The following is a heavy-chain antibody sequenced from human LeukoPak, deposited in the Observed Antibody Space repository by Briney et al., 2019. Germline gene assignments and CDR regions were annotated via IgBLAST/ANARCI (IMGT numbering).Heavy chain of an antibody. V-gene: IGHV3-7*01. CDR2: IKQDGSEQ. D-gene: IGHD3-22*01. Sequence: GGSLRLSCAASGFTFTTYWMGWVRQAPGKGLEWVANIKQDGSEQYYVDSVKGRFTISRDNAKNSLSLQMNSLRAEDTAVYYCAKDGRGKDDTSGPSDYWGQGALVTVSS. J-gene: IGHJ4*02. CDR1: GFTFTTYW. CDR3: AKDGRGKDDTSGPSDY.